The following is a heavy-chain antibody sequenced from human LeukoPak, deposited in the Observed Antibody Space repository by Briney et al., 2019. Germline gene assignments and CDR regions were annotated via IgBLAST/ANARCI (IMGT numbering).Heavy chain of an antibody. CDR1: GYAFNTYD. J-gene: IGHJ3*01. V-gene: IGHV1-8*01. CDR3: AREPLRGRAGDNAFDL. D-gene: IGHD7-27*01. CDR2: MNPNSGNT. Sequence: ASAKVSCRASGYAFNTYDVNWVRQATGQGLEWMGWMNPNSGNTGYAEKLQGRVTMTRGTSTNTAYMELRSLISDDTAVYYCAREPLRGRAGDNAFDLWGQGTMVTVSS.